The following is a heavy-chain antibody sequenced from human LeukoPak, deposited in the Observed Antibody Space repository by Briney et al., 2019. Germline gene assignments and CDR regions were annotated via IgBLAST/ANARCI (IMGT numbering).Heavy chain of an antibody. J-gene: IGHJ2*01. Sequence: GGSLRLSCAASGFTFSSYAMSWVRQAPGKGLEWVSAISGSGGSTYYADSVKGRFTISRDNSMNTLYLQMNSLRAEDTAVYYCAKDRWGTPPGRYFDLWGRGTLVTVSS. CDR2: ISGSGGST. CDR1: GFTFSSYA. CDR3: AKDRWGTPPGRYFDL. V-gene: IGHV3-23*01. D-gene: IGHD7-27*01.